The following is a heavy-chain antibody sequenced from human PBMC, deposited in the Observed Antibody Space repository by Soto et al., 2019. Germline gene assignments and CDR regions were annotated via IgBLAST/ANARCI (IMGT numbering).Heavy chain of an antibody. CDR1: GFTFSSYA. CDR3: ARELNGDYYDGMGG. J-gene: IGHJ6*02. V-gene: IGHV3-30-3*01. D-gene: IGHD4-17*01. CDR2: ISYDGSNK. Sequence: GSLRLSCAASGFTFSSYAMHWVRQAPGKGLEWVAVISYDGSNKYYADSVKGRFTISRDNSKNTLYLQMNSLRAEVTAVYYCARELNGDYYDGMGGWGQGTTVTVSS.